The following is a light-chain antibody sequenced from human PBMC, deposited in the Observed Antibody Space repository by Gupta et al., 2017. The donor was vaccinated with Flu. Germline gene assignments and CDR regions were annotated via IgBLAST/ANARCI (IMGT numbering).Light chain of an antibody. V-gene: IGKV1-39*01. J-gene: IGKJ2*01. CDR1: QSISSY. Sequence: DIQMTQSPSSLSASVGDRVTITCRASQSISSYLNWYQQKPGKAPKFLIYAASSLQSGVPSRFSGSGSGTDFTLTISSLQPEDFATYYCQQSYSAPFGQGTKLEIK. CDR2: AAS. CDR3: QQSYSAP.